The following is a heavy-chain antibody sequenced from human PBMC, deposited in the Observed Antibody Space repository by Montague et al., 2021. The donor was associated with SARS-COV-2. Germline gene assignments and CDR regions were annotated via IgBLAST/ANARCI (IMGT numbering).Heavy chain of an antibody. V-gene: IGHV4-34*01. Sequence: SETLSLTCAVYDGSFSGHSGYYWTWIRQPPGKGLEWIGEINHSGNTNYNHSLKSRVTISVDTSKNHFTLRLSSVTAADTAVYYCANFRRTQLLFGTLYYGMDVWGQGTTVTVSS. CDR2: INHSGNT. J-gene: IGHJ6*02. CDR3: ANFRRTQLLFGTLYYGMDV. D-gene: IGHD2-2*01. CDR1: DGSFSGHSGYY.